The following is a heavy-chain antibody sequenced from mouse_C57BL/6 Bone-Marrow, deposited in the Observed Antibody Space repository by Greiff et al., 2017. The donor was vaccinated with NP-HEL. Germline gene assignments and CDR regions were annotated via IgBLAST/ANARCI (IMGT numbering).Heavy chain of an antibody. CDR3: ARRSWFAY. J-gene: IGHJ3*01. Sequence: EVHLVESGGGLVKPGGSLKLSCAASGFTFSDYGMHWVRQAPEKGLEWVAYLSSGSSTLYYADTVKGRFTISRDNAKNTLFLQMTSLRSEDTAMYYCARRSWFAYWGQGTLVTVSA. CDR2: LSSGSSTL. V-gene: IGHV5-17*01. CDR1: GFTFSDYG.